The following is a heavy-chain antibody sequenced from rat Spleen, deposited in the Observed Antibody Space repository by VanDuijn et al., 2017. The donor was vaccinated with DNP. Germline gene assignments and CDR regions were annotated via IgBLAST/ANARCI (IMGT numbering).Heavy chain of an antibody. CDR1: GFSLTSFH. CDR3: ARDRGNYYFDY. D-gene: IGHD4-3*01. Sequence: QVQLKESGPGLVQPSQTLSLTCTVSGFSLTSFHVHWVRQPSGKGLEWIAAISSGGSTYYNSALKSRLNISRDTSKSQVFLEMNNLQIEDIATYYCARDRGNYYFDYWGQGVMVTVSS. J-gene: IGHJ2*01. V-gene: IGHV2S12*01. CDR2: ISSGGST.